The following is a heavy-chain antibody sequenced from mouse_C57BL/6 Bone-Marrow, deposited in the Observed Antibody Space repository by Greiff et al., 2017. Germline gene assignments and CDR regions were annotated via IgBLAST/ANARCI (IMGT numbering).Heavy chain of an antibody. D-gene: IGHD1-1*01. J-gene: IGHJ1*03. CDR2: ISYDGSN. CDR1: GYSITSGYY. CDR3: ARDRYDGSSYWYFDV. Sequence: EVKLMESGPGLVKPSQSLSLTCSVTGYSITSGYYWNWIRQFPGNKLEWMCYISYDGSNNYNPSLKNRISITRDTAKNQFFLKLNSVTTEDTATYYCARDRYDGSSYWYFDVWGTGTTVTVSS. V-gene: IGHV3-6*01.